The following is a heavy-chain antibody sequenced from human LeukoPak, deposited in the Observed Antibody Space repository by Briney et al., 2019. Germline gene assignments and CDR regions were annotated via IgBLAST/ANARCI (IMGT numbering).Heavy chain of an antibody. V-gene: IGHV3-23*01. CDR2: ISGSDGRT. J-gene: IGHJ6*02. CDR3: AKEVRGMDV. D-gene: IGHD4/OR15-4a*01. Sequence: GGSLRLSCAASGISFSGYAMSWVRQGPGKGLEWVSSISGSDGRTHYAESVKGRFIISRDKSKNTLYLQMNSLRAEDTAVYYCAKEVRGMDVWGQGTTVTVSS. CDR1: GISFSGYA.